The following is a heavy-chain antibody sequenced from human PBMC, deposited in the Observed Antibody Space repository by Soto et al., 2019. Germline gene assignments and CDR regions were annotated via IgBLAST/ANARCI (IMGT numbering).Heavy chain of an antibody. V-gene: IGHV4-59*01. CDR2: IYYSGST. CDR3: ARDTSFMGMDV. J-gene: IGHJ6*02. CDR1: GGSISGYY. Sequence: PSETLSLTCTVSGGSISGYYWSWIRQPPGKGLEWIGYIYYSGSTNYNPSLKSRVTISVDTSKNQFSLKLSSVNAADTAVYYCARDTSFMGMDVWGQGTTVTVSS. D-gene: IGHD1-26*01.